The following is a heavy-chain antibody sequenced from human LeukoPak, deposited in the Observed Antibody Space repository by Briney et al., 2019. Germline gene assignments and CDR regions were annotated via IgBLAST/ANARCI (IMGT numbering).Heavy chain of an antibody. CDR3: ARGGEHLIA. V-gene: IGHV3-66*01. CDR2: IYSDGNT. J-gene: IGHJ4*02. D-gene: IGHD2-21*01. Sequence: GGSLRLSCAASGFSVSSNYLTWVRQAPGKGLEWVSVIYSDGNTFYTDSVKGRFSISRDTSKKTVYPQMKSLRAADTAVYYCARGGEHLIAWGQGALVTVSS. CDR1: GFSVSSNY.